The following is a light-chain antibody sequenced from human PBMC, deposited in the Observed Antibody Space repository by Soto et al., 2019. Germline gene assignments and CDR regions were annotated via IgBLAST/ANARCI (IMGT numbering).Light chain of an antibody. Sequence: QSVLTEPASVSGSPGQSMTISCTGTSSDVGDYNYVSWYQQHPGKAPKLMIFDVSNRPSGVSNRFSGSKSGNTASLTISGLQAEDEAEYYCSSYTSSSTYVFGTGTKVTVL. CDR1: SSDVGDYNY. CDR3: SSYTSSSTYV. V-gene: IGLV2-14*01. CDR2: DVS. J-gene: IGLJ1*01.